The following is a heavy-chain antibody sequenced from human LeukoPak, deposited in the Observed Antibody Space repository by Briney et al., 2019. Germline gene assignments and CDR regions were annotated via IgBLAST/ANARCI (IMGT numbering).Heavy chain of an antibody. CDR1: GFTFSSYA. CDR2: ISGSGGST. CDR3: AKGWARYCSSTSCLGAFDI. Sequence: PGGSLRLSCAASGFTFSSYAMSWVRQAPGKGLEWVSAISGSGGSTYYADSVKGRFTISRDNSKNTLYLQMNSLRAEDTAVYYCAKGWARYCSSTSCLGAFDIWGQGTMVTVSS. D-gene: IGHD2-2*01. V-gene: IGHV3-23*01. J-gene: IGHJ3*02.